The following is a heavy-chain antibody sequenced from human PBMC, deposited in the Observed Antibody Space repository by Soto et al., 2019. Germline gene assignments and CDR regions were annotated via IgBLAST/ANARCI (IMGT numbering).Heavy chain of an antibody. J-gene: IGHJ5*02. CDR3: ARDSSSWTKNWFDP. CDR2: ISYDGSNK. D-gene: IGHD6-13*01. Sequence: GGSLRLSCAASGFTFSSYAMHWVRQAPGKGLEWVAVISYDGSNKYYADSVKGRFTISRDNSKNTLYLQMNSLRAEDTAVYYCARDSSSWTKNWFDPWGQGT. V-gene: IGHV3-30-3*01. CDR1: GFTFSSYA.